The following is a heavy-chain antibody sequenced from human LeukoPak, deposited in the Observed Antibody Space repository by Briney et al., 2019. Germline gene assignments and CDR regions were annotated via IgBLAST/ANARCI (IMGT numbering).Heavy chain of an antibody. J-gene: IGHJ6*02. Sequence: SETLSLTCTVSGGSISSYYWSWIRQPPGKGLEWIGYIYYSGSTNYNPSLKSRVTISVDTSKNQFSLKLSSVTAADTAMYYCARHRSGVNYYYYGMDVWGQGTTVTVSS. CDR2: IYYSGST. D-gene: IGHD3-3*01. CDR3: ARHRSGVNYYYYGMDV. CDR1: GGSISSYY. V-gene: IGHV4-59*08.